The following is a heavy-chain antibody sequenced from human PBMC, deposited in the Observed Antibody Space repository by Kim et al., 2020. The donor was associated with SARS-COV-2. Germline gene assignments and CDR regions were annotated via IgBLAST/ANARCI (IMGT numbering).Heavy chain of an antibody. V-gene: IGHV3-74*01. D-gene: IGHD3-22*01. CDR3: ARDRLYYYDSSGYYYFDY. J-gene: IGHJ4*02. Sequence: KGRFTICRDNAKNTLYLQMNSLRAEDTAVYYCARDRLYYYDSSGYYYFDYWGQGTLVTVSS.